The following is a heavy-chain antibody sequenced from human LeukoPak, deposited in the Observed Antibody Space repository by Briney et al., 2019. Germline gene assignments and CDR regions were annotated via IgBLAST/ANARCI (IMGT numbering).Heavy chain of an antibody. CDR2: ISGDGSRT. Sequence: GGSLRLSCAASGFTFDDYAMHWVRQAPGQGLEWVSLISGDGSRTYYAASVKGRFTISRDNSKNSLYLQMNSLRTEDTAFYYCAKVRPTRFVESSGWLELGYWGQGTLVTVSS. D-gene: IGHD6-19*01. V-gene: IGHV3-43*02. CDR1: GFTFDDYA. CDR3: AKVRPTRFVESSGWLELGY. J-gene: IGHJ4*02.